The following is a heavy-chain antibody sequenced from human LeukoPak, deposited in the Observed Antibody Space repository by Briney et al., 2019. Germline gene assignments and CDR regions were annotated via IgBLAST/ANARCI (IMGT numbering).Heavy chain of an antibody. J-gene: IGHJ4*02. D-gene: IGHD1-26*01. CDR2: INTNIGGT. Sequence: ASVKVSCKVSGDIFSTYYIQWVRQAPGEGLEWVGWINTNIGGTNSAPKFQGRVSMTTDTSISTAYLELTRLTSDDTAIYYCARNWELWGQGTLATVSS. V-gene: IGHV1-2*02. CDR1: GDIFSTYY. CDR3: ARNWEL.